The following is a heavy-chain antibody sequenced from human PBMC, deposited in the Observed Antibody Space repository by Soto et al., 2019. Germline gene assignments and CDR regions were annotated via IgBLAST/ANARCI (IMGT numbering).Heavy chain of an antibody. Sequence: QVQLVESGGGVVQPGRSLRLSCSASGFAFSSYNMHWVRQAPGKGPEWLAILSTDGRTSYYADSLRGRFTISRDNSRNTLFLQMNSLRADDTAVYYCARDFEWNFDYWGQGTLVTVSP. D-gene: IGHD3-3*01. CDR3: ARDFEWNFDY. CDR2: LSTDGRTS. V-gene: IGHV3-30*03. J-gene: IGHJ4*02. CDR1: GFAFSSYN.